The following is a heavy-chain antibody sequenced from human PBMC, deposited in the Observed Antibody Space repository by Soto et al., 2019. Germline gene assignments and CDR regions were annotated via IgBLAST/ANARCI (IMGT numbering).Heavy chain of an antibody. D-gene: IGHD3-22*01. J-gene: IGHJ4*02. CDR3: ARGPRRLYYYDSSGSRWYFDY. CDR2: INHSGST. V-gene: IGHV4-34*01. Sequence: QVQLQQWGAGLLKPSETLSLTCAVYGGSFSGYYWSWIRQPPWKGLEWIGEINHSGSTNYNPSLKSRVTISVDTSKNQFSLKLSSVTAADTAVYYCARGPRRLYYYDSSGSRWYFDYWGQGTLVTVSS. CDR1: GGSFSGYY.